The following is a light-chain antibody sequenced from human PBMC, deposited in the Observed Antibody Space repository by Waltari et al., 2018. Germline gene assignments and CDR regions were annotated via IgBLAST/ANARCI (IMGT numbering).Light chain of an antibody. CDR1: SSDVGFYNY. J-gene: IGLJ3*02. CDR2: DVS. CDR3: NSYTGSSSWG. V-gene: IGLV2-14*01. Sequence: QSALTQPASVSGSPGQSITISCTGTSSDVGFYNYVSWYQQHPGKAPKLIIYDVSERPAGVSDRFAGSKSGNTASLTISGLQAEDEADYYGNSYTGSSSWGFGGGTKLTVL.